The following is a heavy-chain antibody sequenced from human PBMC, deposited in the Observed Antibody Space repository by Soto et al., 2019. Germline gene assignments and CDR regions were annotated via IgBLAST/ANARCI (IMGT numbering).Heavy chain of an antibody. J-gene: IGHJ5*02. Sequence: QVQLQESGPGLVRPSQTLSLSCTVSGGSISNSANHWSWIRQHPGDGLEWIGYINYSGGTYYSPSPKGRVPMSIDASKNPFSRNLSSVTAADTAVYSRAKGVRGVPNWFDPWGQGTHVTVSS. D-gene: IGHD3-10*01. V-gene: IGHV4-31*03. CDR1: GGSISNSANH. CDR2: INYSGGT. CDR3: AKGVRGVPNWFDP.